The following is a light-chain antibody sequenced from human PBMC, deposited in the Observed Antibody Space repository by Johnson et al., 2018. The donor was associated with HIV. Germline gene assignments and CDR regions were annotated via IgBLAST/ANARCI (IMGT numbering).Light chain of an antibody. CDR1: SSNIGNNY. CDR3: GTWDSSLSAGV. Sequence: QSVLTQPPSVSAAPGQKVTISCSGSSSNIGNNYVSWYQQLPGTAPKLLIYENNKRPSGIPDRFSASKSGTSATLGITGLQTGDEADYYCGTWDSSLSAGVLGTGTKVTVL. CDR2: ENN. V-gene: IGLV1-51*02. J-gene: IGLJ1*01.